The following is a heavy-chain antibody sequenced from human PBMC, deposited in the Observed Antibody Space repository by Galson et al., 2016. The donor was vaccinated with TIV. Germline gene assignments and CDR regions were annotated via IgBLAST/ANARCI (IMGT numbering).Heavy chain of an antibody. Sequence: SLRLSCAASGFTFSKAWMSWVRQAPGKGLEWVGRIKSTIDGGTTAYAASVKDRFSISRDDSKNTVFLQINSLKTEDTAVYFCTTDFGYCIFTSYSLGLDYWGQGTPVTVSS. CDR2: IKSTIDGGTT. CDR1: GFTFSKAW. V-gene: IGHV3-15*01. CDR3: TTDFGYCIFTSYSLGLDY. J-gene: IGHJ4*02. D-gene: IGHD2-2*03.